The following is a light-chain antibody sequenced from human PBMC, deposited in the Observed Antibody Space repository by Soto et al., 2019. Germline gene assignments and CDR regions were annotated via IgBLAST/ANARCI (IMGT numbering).Light chain of an antibody. CDR2: DVS. V-gene: IGLV2-14*01. J-gene: IGLJ1*01. Sequence: QSVLTQPASVSGSPGQSITISCSGTSSDVGGYNSVSWYQQYPGKAPKLMVYDVSNRPSGVSNRFSGSKSGNTASLTISGLQAEDEADYYCSSYTSSSTYVFGTGTKLTVL. CDR1: SSDVGGYNS. CDR3: SSYTSSSTYV.